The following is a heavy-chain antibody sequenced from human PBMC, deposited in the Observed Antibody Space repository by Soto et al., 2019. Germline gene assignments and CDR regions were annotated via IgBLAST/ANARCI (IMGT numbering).Heavy chain of an antibody. J-gene: IGHJ4*02. CDR1: GFNFDDFA. CDR3: AKARRAGTERIGFDF. Sequence: EVKLVESGGGLVQPGGSLRLSCAASGFNFDDFAMHWVRQGPGKGLEWVSGINWSGGNLGYADSVRGRFTISRDNAENTLYLQMSSLSPEDTALYYCAKARRAGTERIGFDFWGPGTLVSVSS. D-gene: IGHD6-19*01. V-gene: IGHV3-9*01. CDR2: INWSGGNL.